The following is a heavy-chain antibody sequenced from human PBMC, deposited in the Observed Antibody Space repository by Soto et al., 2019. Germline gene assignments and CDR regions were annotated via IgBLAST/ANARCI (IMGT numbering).Heavy chain of an antibody. CDR3: ARGGGYCTNGVCYTPLYGMDV. Sequence: QVQLVQSGAEVKKPGSSVKVSCKASGGTFSSYAISWVRQAPGQGLVWMGGIIPIFGTANYAQKFQGRVSITAYKSTSTAYMELSSLRSEDTDVYYCARGGGYCTNGVCYTPLYGMDVWGQGTTVTVSS. D-gene: IGHD2-8*01. J-gene: IGHJ6*02. V-gene: IGHV1-69*06. CDR1: GGTFSSYA. CDR2: IIPIFGTA.